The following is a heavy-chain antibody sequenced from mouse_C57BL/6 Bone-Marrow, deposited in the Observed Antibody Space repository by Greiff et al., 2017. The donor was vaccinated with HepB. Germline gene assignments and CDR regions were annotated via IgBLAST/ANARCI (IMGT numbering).Heavy chain of an antibody. V-gene: IGHV2-5*01. Sequence: VQLQESGPGLVQPSQSLSITCTVSGFSLTSYGVHWVRQSPGKGLEWLGVICRGGSTDYNAAFMSRLSITNDNSKNQVFFKMNSQQADDTARYYCAKRRWSAMDYWGQGTSVTVSS. CDR2: ICRGGST. J-gene: IGHJ4*01. CDR1: GFSLTSYG. CDR3: AKRRWSAMDY. D-gene: IGHD2-3*01.